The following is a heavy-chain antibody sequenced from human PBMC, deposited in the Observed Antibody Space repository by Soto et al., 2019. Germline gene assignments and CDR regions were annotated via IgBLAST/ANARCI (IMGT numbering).Heavy chain of an antibody. J-gene: IGHJ4*02. CDR2: IYYTGST. CDR1: DGSITNYY. CDR3: ARYWVDRYRDLFDF. Sequence: SETLSLTCTFSDGSITNYYWSWIRQPPGKGLEWIGYIYYTGSTNYNPSLKSRVTISVDTSKNQFSLKLSSVTAADTAVYYCARYWVDRYRDLFDFWGQGSLVIVSS. V-gene: IGHV4-59*01. D-gene: IGHD1-26*01.